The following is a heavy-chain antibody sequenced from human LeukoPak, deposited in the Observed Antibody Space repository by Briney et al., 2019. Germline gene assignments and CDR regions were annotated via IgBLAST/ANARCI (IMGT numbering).Heavy chain of an antibody. V-gene: IGHV3-48*04. J-gene: IGHJ4*02. Sequence: GGSLRLSCEVSGFPFTLYNMNWVRQAPGKGLEWLSYISSSTNTIYYADSVKGRFTISRDNAKNSLYLQMNSLRAEDTAVYYCARADVGYCSSTSCGGDYWGQGTLVTVSS. CDR2: ISSSTNTI. CDR3: ARADVGYCSSTSCGGDY. D-gene: IGHD2-2*01. CDR1: GFPFTLYN.